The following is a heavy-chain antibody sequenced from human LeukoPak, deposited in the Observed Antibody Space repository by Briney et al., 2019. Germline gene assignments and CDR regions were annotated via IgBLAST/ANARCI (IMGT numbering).Heavy chain of an antibody. CDR3: ARQAWPQQYCSRNSRYNWFDP. V-gene: IGHV3-30*03. CDR2: ISYDESNK. Sequence: GGSLRLSCADSGFTFSTYGMHWVRQAPGKGLEWVAVISYDESNKYYADSVKGRFTISRDNSKNTLYLQMTSPRAEDTAVYYCARQAWPQQYCSRNSRYNWFDPWGQGTLVTVSS. CDR1: GFTFSTYG. J-gene: IGHJ5*02. D-gene: IGHD2-2*01.